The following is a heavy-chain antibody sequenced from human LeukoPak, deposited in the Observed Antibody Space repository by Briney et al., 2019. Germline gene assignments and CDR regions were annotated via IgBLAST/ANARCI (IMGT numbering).Heavy chain of an antibody. D-gene: IGHD2-2*01. J-gene: IGHJ4*02. V-gene: IGHV3-48*03. CDR2: ISSSGRTM. Sequence: PGGSLRLSCAASGFIFSSYEMSWVRQAPGKGLEWVSYISSSGRTMYYADSVKGRFTVSRDNAKNSLYLQMNSLRAEDTAVYYCARGCLSWVSSTSCHNYDYWGQGTLVTVSS. CDR3: ARGCLSWVSSTSCHNYDY. CDR1: GFIFSSYE.